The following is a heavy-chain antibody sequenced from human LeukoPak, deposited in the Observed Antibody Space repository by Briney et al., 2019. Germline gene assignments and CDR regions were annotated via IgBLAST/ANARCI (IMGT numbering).Heavy chain of an antibody. Sequence: GGSLRLSCAASGFIFSSFWMHWVRQVPGKGLVWVSHTNSDGSTTDYADSVRGRFTISGDNAKNTLYLQMNRLTVEDTAVYYCGRGMRDYYGLDYWGQGILVTVSS. CDR1: GFIFSSFW. CDR3: GRGMRDYYGLDY. D-gene: IGHD3-10*01. J-gene: IGHJ4*02. V-gene: IGHV3-74*01. CDR2: TNSDGSTT.